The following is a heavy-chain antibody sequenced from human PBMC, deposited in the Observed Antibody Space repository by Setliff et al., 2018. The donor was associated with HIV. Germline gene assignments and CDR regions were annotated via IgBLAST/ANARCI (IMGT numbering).Heavy chain of an antibody. CDR3: AHSPDTWSFGEYFRH. D-gene: IGHD3-3*01. CDR2: IYWNDDK. Sequence: AGPTLVNPTQTLTLTCTLSGLSLNISDVGVGWLRQPPGKALEWLAHIYWNDDKLYSPSLKSRVTVTKDTAKNQVVLTMTNMDPAGTATYFCAHSPDTWSFGEYFRHWGHGTVVTVS. CDR1: GLSLNISDVG. V-gene: IGHV2-5*01. J-gene: IGHJ1*01.